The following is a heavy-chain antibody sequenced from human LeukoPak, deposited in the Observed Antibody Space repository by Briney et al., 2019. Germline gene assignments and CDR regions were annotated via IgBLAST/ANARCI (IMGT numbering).Heavy chain of an antibody. V-gene: IGHV1-2*06. CDR3: ARDLPFED. D-gene: IGHD2/OR15-2a*01. J-gene: IGHJ4*02. CDR2: IHPGSGAT. CDR1: GYTFIAYH. Sequence: GASVKVSCKASGYTFIAYHMHWVRQAPGQGLEWMGRIHPGSGATNYAQRFQGRVTLTRDTSINIAYMELSRLTSDDTAVYYCARDLPFEDWGQGTLVTVSS.